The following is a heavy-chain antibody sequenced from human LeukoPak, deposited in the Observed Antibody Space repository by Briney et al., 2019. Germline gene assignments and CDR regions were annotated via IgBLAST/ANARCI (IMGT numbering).Heavy chain of an antibody. CDR2: IYYSGST. CDR1: GGSISSYY. CDR3: ARSPTTGDFDY. D-gene: IGHD1-26*01. V-gene: IGHV4-59*01. Sequence: NPSETLSLTCTVSGGSISSYYWSWIRQPPGKGLEWIGYIYYSGSTNYNPSLKSRVTISVDTSKNQFSLKLSSVTAADTAAYYCARSPTTGDFDYWGQGTLVTVSS. J-gene: IGHJ4*02.